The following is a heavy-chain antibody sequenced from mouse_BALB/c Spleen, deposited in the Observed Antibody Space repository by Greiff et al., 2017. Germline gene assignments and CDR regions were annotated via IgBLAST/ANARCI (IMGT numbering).Heavy chain of an antibody. Sequence: VKLMESGAELMKPGASVKISCKATGYTFSSYWIEWVKQRPGHGLEWIGEILPGSGSTNYNEKFKGKATFTADTSSNTAYMQLSSLTSEDSAVYYCARGAIYYGNYGYFDYWGQGTTLTVSS. CDR3: ARGAIYYGNYGYFDY. D-gene: IGHD2-1*01. J-gene: IGHJ2*01. CDR1: GYTFSSYW. V-gene: IGHV1-9*01. CDR2: ILPGSGST.